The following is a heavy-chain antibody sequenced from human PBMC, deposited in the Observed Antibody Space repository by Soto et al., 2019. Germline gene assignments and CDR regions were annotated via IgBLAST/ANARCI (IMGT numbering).Heavy chain of an antibody. D-gene: IGHD6-19*01. J-gene: IGHJ4*02. CDR3: ARSVAVPGAHIDY. V-gene: IGHV4-59*01. CDR1: GGSISGSY. Sequence: SETLSLTCSVSGGSISGSYWSWIRQSPGKGLEWLGYVYYTGSTNYSPSLRSRVSISVDTSKNEFSLRLSSVTTADTAVYFCARSVAVPGAHIDYWGQGTQVTVSS. CDR2: VYYTGST.